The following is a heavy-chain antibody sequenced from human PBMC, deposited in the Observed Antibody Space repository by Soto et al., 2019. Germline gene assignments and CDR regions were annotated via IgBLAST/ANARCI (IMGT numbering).Heavy chain of an antibody. D-gene: IGHD2-15*01. CDR2: IYYSGST. V-gene: IGHV4-4*02. J-gene: IGHJ4*02. CDR3: ATMGTPATGLYFFDY. Sequence: SETLSLTCAVSGGSISSSNWWSWVRQSPGKGLEWIGVIYYSGSTYYNTSLKSRVTISVDKSKSQFSLNLSFVTAADTAVYYCATMGTPATGLYFFDYWGQGSLVTVSS. CDR1: GGSISSSNW.